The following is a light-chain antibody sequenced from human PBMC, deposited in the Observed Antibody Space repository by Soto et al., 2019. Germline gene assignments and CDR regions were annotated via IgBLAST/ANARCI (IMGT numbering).Light chain of an antibody. Sequence: IVMTQSPDSLAVSLGERATINCKSSQSVLYSSNNKNYLAWYQQQPGQPPKLLIYWASTRESGVPDRFRVSGSGTDFTLTISSLQAEDVAVYYCQQYYSTRTFGQGTKVEIK. CDR2: WAS. J-gene: IGKJ1*01. CDR3: QQYYSTRT. V-gene: IGKV4-1*01. CDR1: QSVLYSSNNKNY.